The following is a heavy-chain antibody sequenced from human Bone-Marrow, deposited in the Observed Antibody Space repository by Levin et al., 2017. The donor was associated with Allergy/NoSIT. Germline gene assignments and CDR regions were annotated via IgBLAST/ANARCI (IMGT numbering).Heavy chain of an antibody. CDR2: IYYSGSS. Sequence: PSETLSLTCTVSGGSVNSAHYYWTWIRQPPGMGLEWIGHIYYSGSSSSNPSLKSRVTISLATSTNQFSLNLSSVTAADTAVYYCARDTSGSWRDSFDIWGQGTMVAVAS. J-gene: IGHJ3*02. D-gene: IGHD3-3*01. CDR3: ARDTSGSWRDSFDI. CDR1: GGSVNSAHYY. V-gene: IGHV4-61*01.